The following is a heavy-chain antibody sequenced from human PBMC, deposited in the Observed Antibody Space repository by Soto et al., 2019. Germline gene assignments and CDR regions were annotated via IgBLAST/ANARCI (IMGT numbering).Heavy chain of an antibody. D-gene: IGHD2-15*01. J-gene: IGHJ6*03. CDR3: AREGSWYYYYYYMDV. Sequence: GGSLRLSCAASGFTFSSYSMNWVRQAPGKGLEWVSYITSGSSTIFYADSVKGRFTISRDNSKNTLYLQMNSLRAEDTAVYYCAREGSWYYYYYYMDVWGKGTKVTVSS. CDR2: ITSGSSTI. V-gene: IGHV3-48*01. CDR1: GFTFSSYS.